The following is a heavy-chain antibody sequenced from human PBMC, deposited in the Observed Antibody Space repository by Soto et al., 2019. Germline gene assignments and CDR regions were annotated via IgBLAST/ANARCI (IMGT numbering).Heavy chain of an antibody. D-gene: IGHD4-17*01. J-gene: IGHJ4*02. Sequence: SETLSLTCAVYGGSFSGYYWSWIRQPPGKGLEWIGEINHSGSTNYNPSLKSRVTISVDTINNHFSLKLSFVTAADTAVYYCATSSTVTTYYFDYWGQGTLVTVSS. V-gene: IGHV4-34*01. CDR1: GGSFSGYY. CDR2: INHSGST. CDR3: ATSSTVTTYYFDY.